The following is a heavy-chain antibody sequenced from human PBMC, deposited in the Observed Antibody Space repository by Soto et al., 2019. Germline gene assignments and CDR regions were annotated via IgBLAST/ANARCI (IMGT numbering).Heavy chain of an antibody. CDR3: ARGSTDYFDITGYTGYSDY. V-gene: IGHV4-30-2*01. D-gene: IGHD3-22*01. CDR1: GGSISSDDYS. CDR2: ISDSADT. Sequence: PSETLSLTCAVSGGSISSDDYSWTWIRQPPGKALEWLGYISDSADTYYNPSLKSRATISADRPKNQFSLNLSSVTAADTAVYYCARGSTDYFDITGYTGYSDYWGQGTLVTVSS. J-gene: IGHJ4*02.